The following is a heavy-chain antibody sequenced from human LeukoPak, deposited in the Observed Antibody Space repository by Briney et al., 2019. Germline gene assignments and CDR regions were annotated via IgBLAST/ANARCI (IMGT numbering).Heavy chain of an antibody. CDR2: ISGSGAST. D-gene: IGHD6-13*01. Sequence: GGSLRLSCAASGFTFSSDAMSWVRQAPGKGLQWVSAISGSGASTYYADSVKGRFTISRDNSKSTLYLQMNSLRAEDTAVYYCARPPFSSSWYYFDYWGQGTLVTVSS. CDR1: GFTFSSDA. J-gene: IGHJ4*02. CDR3: ARPPFSSSWYYFDY. V-gene: IGHV3-23*01.